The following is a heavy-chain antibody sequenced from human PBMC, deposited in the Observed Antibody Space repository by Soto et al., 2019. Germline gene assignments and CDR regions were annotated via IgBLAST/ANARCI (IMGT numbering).Heavy chain of an antibody. CDR2: INPNSGGT. D-gene: IGHD1-1*01. CDR3: AREPATAKPEGVDF. V-gene: IGHV1-2*02. J-gene: IGHJ4*02. Sequence: GASVKVSCKASGYTFSDYYIHWVRRAPGQGLEWMGWINPNSGGTKYAPKFQGGVNMTRDTSITTAYMELSRLRSGDTAVYYWAREPATAKPEGVDFWGQGTLVTVSS. CDR1: GYTFSDYY.